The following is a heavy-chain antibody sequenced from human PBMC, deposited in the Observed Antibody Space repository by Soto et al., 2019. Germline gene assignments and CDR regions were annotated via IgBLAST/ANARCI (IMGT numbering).Heavy chain of an antibody. J-gene: IGHJ2*01. CDR3: AKPGGVYCYFDL. Sequence: EVQLLESGGGLVQPGGSLRLSCAASGFTLRDYAMTWVRQAPGKGLEWVSSLSGRGGNTYYADSVKGRFTISRANSENTLFLQMSSLRAEDTATYYCAKPGGVYCYFDLWGRGTLVTVSS. V-gene: IGHV3-23*01. CDR2: LSGRGGNT. D-gene: IGHD3-3*01. CDR1: GFTLRDYA.